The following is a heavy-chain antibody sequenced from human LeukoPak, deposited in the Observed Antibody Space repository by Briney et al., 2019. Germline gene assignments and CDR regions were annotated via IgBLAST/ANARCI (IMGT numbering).Heavy chain of an antibody. J-gene: IGHJ6*03. CDR3: ARAQQWLGSYMDV. CDR1: GFTFSSYE. Sequence: PGGSLRLFCAASGFTFSSYEMNWVRQAPGKGLEWLSYISSSGSSIYYADSVKGRFTISRDNAKNSLYLQMNTLRAEDTAVYYCARAQQWLGSYMDVWGKGTTVTVSS. V-gene: IGHV3-48*03. D-gene: IGHD6-19*01. CDR2: ISSSGSSI.